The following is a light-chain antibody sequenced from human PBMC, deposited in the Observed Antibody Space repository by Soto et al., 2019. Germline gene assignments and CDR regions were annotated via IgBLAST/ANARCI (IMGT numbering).Light chain of an antibody. CDR3: SSYTSSSTRV. CDR2: DVS. Sequence: QCALTQPASVSGSPGQSITISCTGTSSDVGGYNYVSWYQQHPGKAPKLMIYDVSNRPSGVSNCFSGSKSGNTASLTISGLQAEDEADYYCSSYTSSSTRVFGTGTKVTVL. J-gene: IGLJ1*01. V-gene: IGLV2-14*01. CDR1: SSDVGGYNY.